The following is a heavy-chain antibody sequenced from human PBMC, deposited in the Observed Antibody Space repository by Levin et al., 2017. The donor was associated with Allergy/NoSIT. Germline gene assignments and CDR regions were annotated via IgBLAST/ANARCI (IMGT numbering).Heavy chain of an antibody. D-gene: IGHD3-10*01. CDR1: GFTFSNYA. V-gene: IGHV3-30*04. Sequence: GESLKISCASSGFTFSNYAIHWVRQAPGKGLEWVAVVSHDGSNKYYVDSVRGRFTISRDNSKNTLYLQMSSLRPEDTAVYYCATERGAYYFDSWGQGALVTVSS. CDR3: ATERGAYYFDS. J-gene: IGHJ4*02. CDR2: VSHDGSNK.